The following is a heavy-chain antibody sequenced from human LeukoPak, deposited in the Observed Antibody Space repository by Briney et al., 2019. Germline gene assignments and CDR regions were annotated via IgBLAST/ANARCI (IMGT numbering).Heavy chain of an antibody. CDR3: AYSGYDFQAGKEQKDY. Sequence: PSEPLSLTCAVYGGSFSGYYWSWIRQPPGKGREWIGEINHSGNTNYNPYLKSRGTISVDTSKIQLSLKLSSVTAADTAVYYCAYSGYDFQAGKEQKDYWGQGTLVTVAS. V-gene: IGHV4-34*01. CDR2: INHSGNT. D-gene: IGHD5-12*01. CDR1: GGSFSGYY. J-gene: IGHJ4*02.